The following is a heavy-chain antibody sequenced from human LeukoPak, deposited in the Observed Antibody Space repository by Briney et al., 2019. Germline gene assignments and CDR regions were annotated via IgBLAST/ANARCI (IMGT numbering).Heavy chain of an antibody. CDR2: ISSSSDTV. CDR3: ARDHPSGG. J-gene: IGHJ4*02. CDR1: GFTFSTYS. Sequence: GGSLRLSCVASGFTFSTYSMNWVRQAPGKGLEWISYISSSSDTVYSADSVRGRFTISRDNAKNSLYLQMNSLRAEDTAVYYCARDHPSGGWGQGTLVTVSS. V-gene: IGHV3-48*01. D-gene: IGHD3-10*01.